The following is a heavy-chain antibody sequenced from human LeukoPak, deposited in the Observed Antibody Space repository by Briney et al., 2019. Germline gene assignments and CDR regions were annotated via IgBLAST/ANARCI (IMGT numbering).Heavy chain of an antibody. CDR2: ISSSGSTI. CDR1: GFSVSTYW. Sequence: GGSLRLSCAASGFSVSTYWMHWVRQAPGMGLEWVSYISSSGSTIYYADSVKGRFTISRDNAKNSLYLQMNSLRAEDTAVYYCAMPPFYCGGDCYFDYWGQGTLVTVSS. J-gene: IGHJ4*02. V-gene: IGHV3-48*03. D-gene: IGHD2-21*02. CDR3: AMPPFYCGGDCYFDY.